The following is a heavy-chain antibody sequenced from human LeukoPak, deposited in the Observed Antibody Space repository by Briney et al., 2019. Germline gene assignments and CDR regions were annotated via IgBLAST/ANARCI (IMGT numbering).Heavy chain of an antibody. CDR1: GFTFSDYY. V-gene: IGHV3-11*01. Sequence: PGGSLRLSCAASGFTFSDYYMSWIRQSPGKGLEWISYITSSGSPIFYADSVKGRFTISRDNAKNSLYLQMNSLRPEDTALYYCAKDLYEAIIEGGAFDIWGQGTMVTVSS. J-gene: IGHJ3*02. CDR3: AKDLYEAIIEGGAFDI. D-gene: IGHD5-24*01. CDR2: ITSSGSPI.